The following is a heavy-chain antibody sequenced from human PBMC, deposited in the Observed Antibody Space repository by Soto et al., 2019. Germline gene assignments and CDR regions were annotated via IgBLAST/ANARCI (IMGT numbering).Heavy chain of an antibody. CDR1: GGSFSGYY. J-gene: IGHJ4*02. CDR2: INHSGST. V-gene: IGHV4-34*01. CDR3: ARTDNVGYYPH. Sequence: SETLSLTCAVYGGSFSGYYWSWIRLPPGKGLEWIGEINHSGSTNYNPSLKSRVTISVDTSKNHFSLNLRSVTAADSAVYYCARTDNVGYYPHCGQGNLGTSPQ. D-gene: IGHD3-3*01.